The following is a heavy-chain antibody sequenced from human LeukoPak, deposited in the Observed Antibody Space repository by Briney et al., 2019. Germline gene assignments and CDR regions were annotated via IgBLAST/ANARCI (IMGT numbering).Heavy chain of an antibody. J-gene: IGHJ6*03. CDR1: GGTFSSYA. CDR2: IIPIFGTA. V-gene: IGHV1-69*06. CDR3: ARAVGVVVPAAYAYYYYYMDV. Sequence: SVKVSCKASGGTFSSYAISWVRQAPGQGLAWMGGIIPIFGTANYAQKFQGRVTITADKSTSTAYMELSSLRSEDTAVYYCARAVGVVVPAAYAYYYYYMDVWGKGTTVTVSS. D-gene: IGHD2-2*01.